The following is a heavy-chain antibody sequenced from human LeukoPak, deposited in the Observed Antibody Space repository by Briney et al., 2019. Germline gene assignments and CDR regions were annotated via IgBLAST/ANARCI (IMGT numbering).Heavy chain of an antibody. V-gene: IGHV3-48*02. Sequence: PGGSLRLSCAASGFTFSSYAMSWVRQAPGKGLEWVSYISSSSSTIYYADSVKGRVTISRDNAKNSLYLQMNSLRDEDTAVYYCALESTTGTTPVGYWGQGTLVTVSS. CDR3: ALESTTGTTPVGY. CDR2: ISSSSSTI. D-gene: IGHD1-1*01. CDR1: GFTFSSYA. J-gene: IGHJ4*02.